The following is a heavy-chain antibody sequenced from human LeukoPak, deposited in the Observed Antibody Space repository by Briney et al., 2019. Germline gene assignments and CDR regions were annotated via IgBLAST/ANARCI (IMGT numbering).Heavy chain of an antibody. CDR2: ISSSGSTI. CDR1: GFTFSSYE. J-gene: IGHJ4*02. D-gene: IGHD3-10*01. V-gene: IGHV3-48*03. Sequence: GGSLRLSCAASGFTFSSYEMNWVRQAPGKGLEWVSYISSSGSTIYYADSVKGRFTISRENSKNTLYLQMNSLRAEDTAVYYCAKDLITMVRGVMVWGQGTLVTVSS. CDR3: AKDLITMVRGVMV.